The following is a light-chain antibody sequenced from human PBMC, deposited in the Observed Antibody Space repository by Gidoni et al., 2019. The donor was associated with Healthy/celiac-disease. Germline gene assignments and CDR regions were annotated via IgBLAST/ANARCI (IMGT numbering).Light chain of an antibody. J-gene: IGKJ4*01. Sequence: QLTQSSSSPSASVGDRVTITCRASQSISSYLNWYQQKPWKAPKPLIYAASSLQSGVPSRFSGSGSGTDFALTISSLQPEDVATDYCQQNYNTTHTFGGGTKVEIK. V-gene: IGKV1-39*01. CDR2: AAS. CDR3: QQNYNTTHT. CDR1: QSISSY.